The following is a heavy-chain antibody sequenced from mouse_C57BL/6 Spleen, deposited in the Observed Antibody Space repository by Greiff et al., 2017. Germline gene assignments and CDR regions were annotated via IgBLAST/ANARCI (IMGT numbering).Heavy chain of an antibody. Sequence: VQLKQPGAELVKPGASVKLSCKASGYTFTSYWMHWVKQRPGHGLEWIGMINPSSGSTNYNEKFKSKATLTVDKSSSTAYMQLSSLTSEDSAVSYCARGGRGYFDYWGQGTTLTVSS. CDR3: ARGGRGYFDY. D-gene: IGHD3-3*01. J-gene: IGHJ2*01. CDR2: INPSSGST. V-gene: IGHV1-64*01. CDR1: GYTFTSYW.